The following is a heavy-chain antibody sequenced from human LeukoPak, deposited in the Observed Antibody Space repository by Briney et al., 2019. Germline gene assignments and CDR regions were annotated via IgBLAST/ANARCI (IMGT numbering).Heavy chain of an antibody. CDR2: ISGSGGST. Sequence: GGSLRLSCAASGFTFSSYAMSWVRQAPGKGLEWVSAISGSGGSTYYADSVKGRFTISRDNAKNSLYLQMNSLRAEDTAVYYCARDYPRGSYYDHWGQGTLVTVSS. J-gene: IGHJ4*02. CDR3: ARDYPRGSYYDH. V-gene: IGHV3-23*01. CDR1: GFTFSSYA. D-gene: IGHD1-26*01.